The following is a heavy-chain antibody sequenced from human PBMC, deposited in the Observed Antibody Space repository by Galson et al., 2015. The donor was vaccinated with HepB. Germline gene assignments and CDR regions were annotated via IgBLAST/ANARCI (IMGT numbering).Heavy chain of an antibody. CDR2: ITYDGSDQ. CDR3: ARDAVGAARTNWVDP. CDR1: GFGFSSYA. D-gene: IGHD1-26*01. Sequence: SLRLSCAASGFGFSSYAMHWVRQAPGKGLQWLAAITYDGSDQYYTDSVKGRFTISRDNSKNTLYLQMNSLKVEDTAVYHCARDAVGAARTNWVDPWGQGSLVTVSS. J-gene: IGHJ5*02. V-gene: IGHV3-30-3*01.